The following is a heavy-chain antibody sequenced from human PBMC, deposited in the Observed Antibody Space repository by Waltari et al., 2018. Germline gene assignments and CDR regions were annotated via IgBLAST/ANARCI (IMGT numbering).Heavy chain of an antibody. CDR2: IYTSGST. Sequence: QVQLQESGPGLVKPSQTLSLTCTVSGGSISSGSYYWSWIRQPAGKGLEWIGYIYTSGSTNYNPSRKSRVTISVDTSKNQFSLKLSSVTAADTAVYYCATYSSSWYYFDYWGQGTLVTVSS. J-gene: IGHJ4*02. V-gene: IGHV4-61*09. CDR1: GGSISSGSYY. D-gene: IGHD6-13*01. CDR3: ATYSSSWYYFDY.